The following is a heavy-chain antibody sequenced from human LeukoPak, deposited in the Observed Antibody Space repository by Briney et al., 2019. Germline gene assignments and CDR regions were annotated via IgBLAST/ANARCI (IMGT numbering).Heavy chain of an antibody. V-gene: IGHV3-23*01. Sequence: PGGSLRLSCAASGFTFSNYAMSWVRQAPGKGLEWVSGISGSGDNTYYADSVKGRFTISRDNSKNTLYVQVNSLGTEDTAAYYCAKGSYYDSIGSFYFDYWGQGTLVTVSS. D-gene: IGHD3-22*01. CDR3: AKGSYYDSIGSFYFDY. J-gene: IGHJ4*02. CDR2: ISGSGDNT. CDR1: GFTFSNYA.